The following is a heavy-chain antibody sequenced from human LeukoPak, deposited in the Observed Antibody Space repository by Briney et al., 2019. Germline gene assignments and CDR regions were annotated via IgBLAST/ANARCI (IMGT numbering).Heavy chain of an antibody. Sequence: PGESLRLSCAASGFTFSSYAMSWVRQAPGKGLEWVSAISGSGGSTYYADSVKGRFTISRDNSKNTLYLQMNSLRAEDTAVYYCAKPETYYYDSRVAFDIWGQGTMVTVSS. V-gene: IGHV3-23*01. CDR1: GFTFSSYA. CDR3: AKPETYYYDSRVAFDI. CDR2: ISGSGGST. J-gene: IGHJ3*02. D-gene: IGHD3-22*01.